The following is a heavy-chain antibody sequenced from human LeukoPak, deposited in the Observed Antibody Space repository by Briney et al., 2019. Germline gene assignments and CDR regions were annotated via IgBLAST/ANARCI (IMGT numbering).Heavy chain of an antibody. CDR2: ISSSSSTI. V-gene: IGHV3-48*01. D-gene: IGHD2-2*01. CDR3: ARAEEDIVVVGYFQH. CDR1: GFTFSSYS. J-gene: IGHJ1*01. Sequence: PGGSLRLSCAASGFTFSSYSMNWVRQAPGKGLEWVSYISSSSSTIYYADSVKGRFTISRDNARNSLYLQMNSLRAEDTAVYYCARAEEDIVVVGYFQHWGQGTLVTVSS.